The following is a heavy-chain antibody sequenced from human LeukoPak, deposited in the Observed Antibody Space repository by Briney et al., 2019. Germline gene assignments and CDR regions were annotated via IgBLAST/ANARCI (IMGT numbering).Heavy chain of an antibody. CDR3: ARDPGMVRDLGAFDI. D-gene: IGHD3-10*01. CDR1: GGSISSSSYY. Sequence: NPSETLSLTCTVSGGSISSSSYYWGWIRQPPGKGLEWIGSIYYSGSTYYNPSLKSRVTISVDTSKNQFSLKLSSVTAADTAVYYCARDPGMVRDLGAFDIWGQGTMVTVSS. J-gene: IGHJ3*02. V-gene: IGHV4-39*07. CDR2: IYYSGST.